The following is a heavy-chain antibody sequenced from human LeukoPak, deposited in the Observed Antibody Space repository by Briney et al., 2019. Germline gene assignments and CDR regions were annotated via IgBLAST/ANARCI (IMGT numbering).Heavy chain of an antibody. CDR2: IESDGSRT. Sequence: GGSLRLSCAASGITLSDYWMYWVRQGPGKGLVHVSRIESDGSRTVYADSVKGRFTISRDNAKNTMYLQMNSPRAEDTAVYYCVRGGHKLDIETSRYYYGLDVWGQGTTVTVSS. CDR3: VRGGHKLDIETSRYYYGLDV. CDR1: GITLSDYW. J-gene: IGHJ6*02. D-gene: IGHD2-2*03. V-gene: IGHV3-74*03.